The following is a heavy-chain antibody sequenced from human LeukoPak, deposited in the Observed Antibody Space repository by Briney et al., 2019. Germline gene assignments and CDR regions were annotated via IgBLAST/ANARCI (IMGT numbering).Heavy chain of an antibody. Sequence: SETLSLTCTVSRGSISSGGHYWSWIRQHPGKGLEWIGYIYYSGTTYYNPSLKSRLSMSVDTSKNQFSLKLSSVTAADTAVYYCARSGGYSSSWSLWGQGTLVTVSS. CDR2: IYYSGTT. J-gene: IGHJ4*02. CDR1: RGSISSGGHY. D-gene: IGHD6-13*01. CDR3: ARSGGYSSSWSL. V-gene: IGHV4-31*03.